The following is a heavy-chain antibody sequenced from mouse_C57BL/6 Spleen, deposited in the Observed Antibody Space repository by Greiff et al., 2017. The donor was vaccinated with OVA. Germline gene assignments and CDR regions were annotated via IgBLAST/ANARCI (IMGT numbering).Heavy chain of an antibody. CDR2: VNPSNGGT. CDR1: GYTFTSYW. Sequence: VQLQQPGTELVKPGPSVKLSCKASGYTFTSYWMHWVKQRPGQGLEWIGNVNPSNGGTTYNEKFKSKATLTVDKSSSTAYMQLSSLTSEDSAVYYCAREGAYYSNHFAYWGQGTLVTVSA. CDR3: AREGAYYSNHFAY. V-gene: IGHV1-53*01. J-gene: IGHJ3*01. D-gene: IGHD2-5*01.